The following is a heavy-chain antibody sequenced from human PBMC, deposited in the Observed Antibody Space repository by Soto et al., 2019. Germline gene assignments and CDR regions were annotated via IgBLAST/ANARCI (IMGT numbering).Heavy chain of an antibody. CDR3: ARHLGFDWLVGHALDI. V-gene: IGHV5-51*01. D-gene: IGHD3-9*01. CDR2: IYPGDSDT. CDR1: GYSFSSYW. Sequence: SLKSSWKGSGYSFSSYWIGWVRQMPGKVLEWMGIIYPGDSDTRYSPSFKGQVTISADKSISTAYLQWSSLKASDNAMYYCARHLGFDWLVGHALDIWGQGTMVTVSS. J-gene: IGHJ3*02.